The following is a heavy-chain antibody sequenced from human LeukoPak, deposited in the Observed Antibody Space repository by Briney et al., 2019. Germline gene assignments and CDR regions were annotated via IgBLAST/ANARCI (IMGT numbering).Heavy chain of an antibody. D-gene: IGHD5-24*01. V-gene: IGHV4-61*02. J-gene: IGHJ4*02. CDR2: IYPDGST. CDR1: GGSISSDDYY. CDR3: ARGFDGYNFFDY. Sequence: TLSLTCTVSGGSISSDDYYWTWIRQPAGKGLEWIGRIYPDGSTTYNPSLKSRVTISLDTSKNQFSLTLSSVTAADTAVFYCARGFDGYNFFDYWGQGTLVTLFS.